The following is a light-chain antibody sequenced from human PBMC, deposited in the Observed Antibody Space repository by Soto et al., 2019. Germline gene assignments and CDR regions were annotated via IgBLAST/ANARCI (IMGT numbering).Light chain of an antibody. CDR3: SSYAASNNFYFV. Sequence: QSALTQPPSASGSPGQSVTISCTGTSSDVGGYNYVSWYQQYPGRAPKIMIYEVTKRPSGGPDRFSGSKSGNTASLTVSGLQAEDEADYYCSSYAASNNFYFVFGGGTKLTVL. CDR2: EVT. V-gene: IGLV2-8*01. J-gene: IGLJ3*02. CDR1: SSDVGGYNY.